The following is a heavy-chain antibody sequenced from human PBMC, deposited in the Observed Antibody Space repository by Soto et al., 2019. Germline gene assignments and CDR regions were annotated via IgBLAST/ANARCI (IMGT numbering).Heavy chain of an antibody. CDR2: ISGSGGST. J-gene: IGHJ6*02. V-gene: IGHV3-23*01. D-gene: IGHD3-16*02. CDR1: GFTFSSYA. CDR3: AKRRAPRSDYYYDGIDV. Sequence: GGSLRLSCAASGFTFSSYAMSWVRQAPGKGLEWVSAISGSGGSTYYADSVKGRFTISRDNSKNTLYLQMNSLRAEDTAVYYCAKRRAPRSDYYYDGIDVWGQGTTVTVSS.